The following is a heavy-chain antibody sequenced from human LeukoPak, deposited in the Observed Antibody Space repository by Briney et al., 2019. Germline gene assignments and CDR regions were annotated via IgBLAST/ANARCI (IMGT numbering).Heavy chain of an antibody. CDR3: ARDFRFGELSDYYYGMDV. CDR1: GYTFTSYG. D-gene: IGHD3-10*01. Sequence: ASVKVSCKASGYTFTSYGISWVRQAPGQGLEGMGWISAYNGKTNYAQKLQGRVTMTTDTSTSTAYMELRSLRSDDTAVYYCARDFRFGELSDYYYGMDVWGKGTTVTVSS. J-gene: IGHJ6*04. CDR2: ISAYNGKT. V-gene: IGHV1-18*04.